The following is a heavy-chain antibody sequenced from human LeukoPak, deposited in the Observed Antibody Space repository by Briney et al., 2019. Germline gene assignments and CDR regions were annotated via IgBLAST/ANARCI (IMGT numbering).Heavy chain of an antibody. D-gene: IGHD2-15*01. Sequence: ASVKVSCKASGYTFTSYYMHWVRQAPGQGLEWMGIINPSGGSTSYAQKFQGRVTMTKDTSTDTAYMELSSLRSEDTAVYYCANLSGWDAFDIWGQGTMVTVSS. CDR3: ANLSGWDAFDI. CDR2: INPSGGST. J-gene: IGHJ3*02. CDR1: GYTFTSYY. V-gene: IGHV1-46*01.